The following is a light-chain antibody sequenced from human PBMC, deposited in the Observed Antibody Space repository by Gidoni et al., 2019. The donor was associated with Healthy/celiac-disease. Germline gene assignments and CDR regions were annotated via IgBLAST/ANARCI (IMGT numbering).Light chain of an antibody. CDR2: WAS. J-gene: IGKJ4*01. CDR3: QQYYSTPLT. CDR1: QSVLYSPNNKNY. V-gene: IGKV4-1*01. Sequence: DIVMTKSPDSLTVSLGERATINCKSSQSVLYSPNNKNYLAWYQQKPGQPPKLLIYWASTRESGVPARFRGSGSGTDFTLTISSLQAEDVAVYYCQQYYSTPLTFGGGTKVEIK.